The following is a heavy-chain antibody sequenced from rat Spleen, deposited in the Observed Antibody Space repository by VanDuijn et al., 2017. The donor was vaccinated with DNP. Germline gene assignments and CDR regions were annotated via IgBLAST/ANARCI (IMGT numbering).Heavy chain of an antibody. V-gene: IGHV2-16*01. CDR2: IWSGGRT. CDR3: ARSPYSSYIYYAMEA. D-gene: IGHD1-2*01. CDR1: GFSLSSYG. Sequence: QVQLKETGPGLVQPSQTLSLTCTVSGFSLSSYGVSWVRQPPGNGLEWIGAIWSGGRTDYNPALKSRLSISRDTSKSQVLLKMNSLQTEDTAMYFCARSPYSSYIYYAMEAWGQGTSVTVSS. J-gene: IGHJ4*01.